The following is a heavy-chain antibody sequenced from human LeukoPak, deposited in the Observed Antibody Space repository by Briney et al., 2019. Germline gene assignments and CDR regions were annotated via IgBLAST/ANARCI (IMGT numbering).Heavy chain of an antibody. CDR3: ARGFDDSSGYYLDY. V-gene: IGHV3-33*01. Sequence: GGSLRLSCAASGFTFSSYGMHWVRQAPGKGLEWEAVIWYDGSNKYYADSVKGRFTISRDNSKNTLYLQMNSLRAEDTAVYYCARGFDDSSGYYLDYWGQGTLVTVSS. J-gene: IGHJ4*02. D-gene: IGHD3-22*01. CDR1: GFTFSSYG. CDR2: IWYDGSNK.